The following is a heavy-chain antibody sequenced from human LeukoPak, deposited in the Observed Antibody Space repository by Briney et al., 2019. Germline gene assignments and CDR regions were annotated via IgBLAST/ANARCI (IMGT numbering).Heavy chain of an antibody. J-gene: IGHJ5*02. D-gene: IGHD7-27*01. V-gene: IGHV1-2*02. CDR2: IKPNSGGT. Sequence: ASVTASCKASGYTFTGQYMDWVRQAPGQGLEWMGWIKPNSGGTNYAQKFQGRVTMTRDTSISTAYMELSRLRSDDTAVYYCARDALRNRHWGAWFDPWGQGTLVTVSS. CDR1: GYTFTGQY. CDR3: ARDALRNRHWGAWFDP.